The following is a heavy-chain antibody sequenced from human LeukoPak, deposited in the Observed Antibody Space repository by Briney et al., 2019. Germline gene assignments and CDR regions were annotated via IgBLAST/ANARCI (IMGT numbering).Heavy chain of an antibody. Sequence: GGSLRLSCAASGFTFGDYAISWVRQAPGKGLEWVGFIRSKAYGGATEYGASVKGRFTISRDDSKSIAYLQMNSLKTEDTAVYYCTRDILTGYYQPDYWGQGTLVSVSS. CDR3: TRDILTGYYQPDY. CDR1: GFTFGDYA. D-gene: IGHD3-9*01. J-gene: IGHJ4*02. V-gene: IGHV3-49*04. CDR2: IRSKAYGGAT.